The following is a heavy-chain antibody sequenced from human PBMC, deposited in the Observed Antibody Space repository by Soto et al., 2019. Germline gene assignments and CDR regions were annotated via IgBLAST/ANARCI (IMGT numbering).Heavy chain of an antibody. CDR3: ARLWSGSRQGFDP. CDR1: GGSISSGDYY. J-gene: IGHJ5*02. CDR2: IYYSGST. Sequence: QVQLQESGPGLVKPSQTLSLTCTVSGGSISSGDYYWSWIRQHPGKGLEWIGYIYYSGSTYYNPPLKSRVTISVDTSKNQFSLKLSSVTAADTAVYYCARLWSGSRQGFDPWGQGTLVTVSS. V-gene: IGHV4-31*03. D-gene: IGHD3-3*01.